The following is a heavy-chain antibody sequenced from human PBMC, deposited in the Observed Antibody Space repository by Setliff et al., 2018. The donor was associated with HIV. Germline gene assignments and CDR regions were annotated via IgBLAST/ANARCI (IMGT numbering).Heavy chain of an antibody. V-gene: IGHV3-23*01. J-gene: IGHJ5*01. CDR1: GFSFRTYA. Sequence: GGSLRLSCAASGFSFRTYAMSWVRQAPGKGLEWVSAISATAGDTYYADSVKGRFTLSRDNAKNSLYLQMNSLRAEDTAVYYCASESGSYHWFESWGQGTLVTVSS. D-gene: IGHD1-26*01. CDR2: ISATAGDT. CDR3: ASESGSYHWFES.